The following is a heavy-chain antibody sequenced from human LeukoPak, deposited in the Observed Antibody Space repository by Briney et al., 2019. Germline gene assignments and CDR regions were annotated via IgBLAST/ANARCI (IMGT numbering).Heavy chain of an antibody. V-gene: IGHV4-39*01. Sequence: SETLSLTCTVSGGSISSSSYYWGWIRQPPGKGLEWIGSIYYSGSTYYNPSLKSRVTISVDTSKNQFSLKLSSVTAADTAVYYCACAEYQLLWGPGAFDIWGQGTMVTVSS. CDR2: IYYSGST. CDR3: ACAEYQLLWGPGAFDI. J-gene: IGHJ3*02. D-gene: IGHD2-2*01. CDR1: GGSISSSSYY.